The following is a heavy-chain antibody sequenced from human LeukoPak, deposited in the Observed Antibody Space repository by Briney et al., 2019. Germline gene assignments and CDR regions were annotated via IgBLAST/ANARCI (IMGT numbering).Heavy chain of an antibody. V-gene: IGHV4-39*01. D-gene: IGHD3-10*01. CDR1: GGSISSSSYY. CDR2: IYYSGST. J-gene: IGHJ5*02. CDR3: ARGDTMVRGVIITRYNWFDP. Sequence: PSETLSLTCTVSGGSISSSSYYWGWIRQPPGKGLEWIGSIYYSGSTYYNPSLKSRVTISVDTSKNQFSLKLSSVTAADTAVYYCARGDTMVRGVIITRYNWFDPWGQGTLVTVSS.